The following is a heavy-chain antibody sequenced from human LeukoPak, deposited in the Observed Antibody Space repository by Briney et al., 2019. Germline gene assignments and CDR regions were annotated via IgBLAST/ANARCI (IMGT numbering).Heavy chain of an antibody. V-gene: IGHV3-48*01. CDR1: GFTFSSYS. J-gene: IGHJ3*02. CDR3: ARAVTPGDAFDI. D-gene: IGHD4-17*01. Sequence: GGSLRLSWAASGFTFSSYSMNWVRQAAGKGLEWDSYISSSSSTIYYADSVKGRFTISRDNAKNSLYLQMNSLRAEDTAVYYCARAVTPGDAFDIWGQGTMVTVSS. CDR2: ISSSSSTI.